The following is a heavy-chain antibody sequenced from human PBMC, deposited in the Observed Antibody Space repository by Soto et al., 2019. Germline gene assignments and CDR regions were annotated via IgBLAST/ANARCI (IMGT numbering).Heavy chain of an antibody. D-gene: IGHD1-7*01. J-gene: IGHJ4*02. CDR3: ASRDPGTSVDY. V-gene: IGHV4-4*02. Sequence: KTSETLSLTCAVSGGSFTSNNWWTWVRQPPGQGLEWIGEIYRTGRTNYNPSLKSRVTISLDKSENQFSLKVTSLTAADTAVYYCASRDPGTSVDYWGQGTLVTVSS. CDR1: GGSFTSNNW. CDR2: IYRTGRT.